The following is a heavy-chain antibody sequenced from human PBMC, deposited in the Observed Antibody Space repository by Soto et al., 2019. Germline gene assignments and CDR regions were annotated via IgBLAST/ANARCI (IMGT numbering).Heavy chain of an antibody. D-gene: IGHD3-10*01. V-gene: IGHV1-18*01. J-gene: IGHJ4*02. CDR3: ARDSRFGELLI. Sequence: QAQLVQSGAEVKKPGASVKVSCKASGYIFPSYGISWVRQAPGQGLEWMGWISAYNGNTNYAQKLKGRVTMTTDTATSTAYMELRSLRSDDTAVYYCARDSRFGELLIWCQGTLVTVSS. CDR1: GYIFPSYG. CDR2: ISAYNGNT.